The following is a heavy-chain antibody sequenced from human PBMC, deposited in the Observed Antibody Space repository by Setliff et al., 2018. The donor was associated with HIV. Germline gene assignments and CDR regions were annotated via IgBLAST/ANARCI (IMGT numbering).Heavy chain of an antibody. Sequence: ASVKVSCKASGYTFTGYYVHWMRQTPGQGLEWVGWINPDSGGTNYAQKFQGRVTMARVTSLSTAYMELSRLRSDDTAVYYCARRVAAAGRGYFDLWGQGTLVTVSS. CDR1: GYTFTGYY. CDR3: ARRVAAAGRGYFDL. V-gene: IGHV1-2*02. CDR2: INPDSGGT. D-gene: IGHD6-13*01. J-gene: IGHJ4*02.